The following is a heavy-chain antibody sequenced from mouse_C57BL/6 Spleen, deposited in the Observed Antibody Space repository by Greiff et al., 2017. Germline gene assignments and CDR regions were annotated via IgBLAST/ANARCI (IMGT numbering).Heavy chain of an antibody. CDR1: GYAFSSYW. CDR3: ARWYYGRRYFDV. Sequence: VKVVESGAELVKPGASVKISCKASGYAFSSYWMNWVKQRPGKGLEWIGQIYPGDGDTNYNGKFKGKATLTADKSSSTAYMQLSSLTSEDSAVYFCARWYYGRRYFDVWGTGTTVTVSS. V-gene: IGHV1-80*01. D-gene: IGHD1-1*01. J-gene: IGHJ1*03. CDR2: IYPGDGDT.